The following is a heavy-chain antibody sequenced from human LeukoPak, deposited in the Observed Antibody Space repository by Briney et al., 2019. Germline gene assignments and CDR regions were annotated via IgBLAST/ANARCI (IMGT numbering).Heavy chain of an antibody. CDR3: ARENVDYDFWSSYPNWFDP. D-gene: IGHD3-3*01. CDR2: IRQDGSEK. Sequence: GGSLRLSCAASGFTFSNYWMSWVRQAPGKGLEWVANIRQDGSEKYYVDSVKGRFTISRDDAKKSLYLQMNSLRAEDTAVYYCARENVDYDFWSSYPNWFDPWGQGTLVTVSS. CDR1: GFTFSNYW. J-gene: IGHJ5*02. V-gene: IGHV3-7*05.